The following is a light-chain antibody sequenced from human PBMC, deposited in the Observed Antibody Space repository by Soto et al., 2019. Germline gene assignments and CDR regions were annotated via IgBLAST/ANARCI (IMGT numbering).Light chain of an antibody. Sequence: QTVLIQPPSASGTPGQRVTISCSGSSSNIGSNPVNWYQQFPGAAPKLLIYHGSQRPSGVSGRFSGSKSGTSASLAIGGLQSEDEADYFCASWDDTLNGVVFGGGTKVTVL. CDR3: ASWDDTLNGVV. V-gene: IGLV1-44*01. CDR1: SSNIGSNP. CDR2: HGS. J-gene: IGLJ2*01.